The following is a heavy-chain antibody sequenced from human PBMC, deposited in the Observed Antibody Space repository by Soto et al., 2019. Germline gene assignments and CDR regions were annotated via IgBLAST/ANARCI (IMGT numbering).Heavy chain of an antibody. Sequence: EVKLLESGGGLAQPGGSLRLCCVGSGFTFDSYAISWVRQAPGERLQWIAAISGSADGTDYAHSVRGRFTISRDNAKKTVHLQMDSLRVEDTAVYFCAKDTVGGYSFWSGYYSDGPDVRGQGTLVNVS. CDR2: ISGSADGT. CDR3: AKDTVGGYSFWSGYYSDGPDV. V-gene: IGHV3-23*01. D-gene: IGHD3-3*01. CDR1: GFTFDSYA. J-gene: IGHJ3*01.